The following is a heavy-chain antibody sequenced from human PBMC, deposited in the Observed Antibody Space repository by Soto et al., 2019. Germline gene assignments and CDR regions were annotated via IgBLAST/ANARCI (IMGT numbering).Heavy chain of an antibody. J-gene: IGHJ3*02. CDR2: IYNSGST. CDR1: GGYISGGDYS. Sequence: SETLYLTWAVSGGYISGGDYSWSWIRQPPGKGLEWIGFIYNSGSTYYNSSLKSRVTISVDRSKNHFFLNLTSVTAADTAVYYCATYRKFFQIWGQGTKVTVSS. V-gene: IGHV4-30-2*01. CDR3: ATYRKFFQI.